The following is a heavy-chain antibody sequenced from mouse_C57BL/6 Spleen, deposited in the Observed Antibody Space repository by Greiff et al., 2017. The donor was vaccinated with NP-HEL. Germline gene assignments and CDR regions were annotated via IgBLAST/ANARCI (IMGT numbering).Heavy chain of an antibody. J-gene: IGHJ4*01. V-gene: IGHV5-4*01. D-gene: IGHD3-2*02. CDR2: ISDGGSYT. CDR3: ARDSSGPHYYAMDY. Sequence: EVQLVESGGGLVKPGGSLKLSCAASGFTFSSYAMSWVRQTPEKRLEWVATISDGGSYTYYPDNVKGRFTISRDNAKNNLYLQMSHLKSEDTAMYYCARDSSGPHYYAMDYWGQGTSVTVSS. CDR1: GFTFSSYA.